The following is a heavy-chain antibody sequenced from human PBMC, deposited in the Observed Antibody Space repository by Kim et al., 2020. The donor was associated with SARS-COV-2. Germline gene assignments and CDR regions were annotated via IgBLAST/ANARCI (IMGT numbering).Heavy chain of an antibody. CDR3: ARVVYGGYEGDY. Sequence: YYVDSVKGRFTISRDNAKNSLYLQMNSLRAEDTAVYYCARVVYGGYEGDYWGQGTLVTVSS. J-gene: IGHJ4*02. V-gene: IGHV3-7*01. D-gene: IGHD5-12*01.